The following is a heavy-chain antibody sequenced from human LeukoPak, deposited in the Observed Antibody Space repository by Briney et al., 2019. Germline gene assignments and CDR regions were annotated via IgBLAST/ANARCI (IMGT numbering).Heavy chain of an antibody. V-gene: IGHV3-66*02. CDR1: GFTVSSKY. D-gene: IGHD3-22*01. Sequence: QAGGSLRLSCAASGFTVSSKYMSWVRQAPGKGLEWVSVIFSGDNTYYADSVKGRFTISRDNSKNTLYLQMNSLRAEDTAVYYCARDYYDTNGYYDYWGQGTLVTVSS. CDR3: ARDYYDTNGYYDY. CDR2: IFSGDNT. J-gene: IGHJ4*02.